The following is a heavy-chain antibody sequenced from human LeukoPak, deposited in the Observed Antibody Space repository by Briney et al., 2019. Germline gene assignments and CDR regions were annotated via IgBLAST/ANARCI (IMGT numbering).Heavy chain of an antibody. V-gene: IGHV3-23*01. CDR3: AKNIAGAGGSLTY. J-gene: IGHJ4*02. D-gene: IGHD6-13*01. Sequence: GGSLRLSCAASGFSLRSYAMSWVRQAPGKGPEWVSTISGSGYSIYYADSVKGRFTISRDSSNNTLYLQMTSLRAEDTAVYYCAKNIAGAGGSLTYWGQGTMLTVSS. CDR2: ISGSGYSI. CDR1: GFSLRSYA.